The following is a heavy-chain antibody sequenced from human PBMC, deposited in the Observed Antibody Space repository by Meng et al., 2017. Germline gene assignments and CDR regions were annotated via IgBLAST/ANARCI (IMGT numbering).Heavy chain of an antibody. Sequence: GGSLRLSCAASGFTFSSYEMNWVRQAPGKGLEWVANIKQDGSEKYYVDSVKGRFTISRDNAKNSLYLQMNSLRAEDTAVYYCARSNGDYFDYWGQGTLVTVSS. CDR3: ARSNGDYFDY. V-gene: IGHV3-7*01. CDR1: GFTFSSYE. J-gene: IGHJ4*02. CDR2: IKQDGSEK. D-gene: IGHD4-11*01.